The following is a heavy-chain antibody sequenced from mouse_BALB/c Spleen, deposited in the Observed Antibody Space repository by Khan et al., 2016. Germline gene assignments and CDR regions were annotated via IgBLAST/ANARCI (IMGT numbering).Heavy chain of an antibody. CDR3: ARCSY. V-gene: IGHV1-9*01. J-gene: IGHJ3*01. Sequence: QVQLKQSGAELMKPGASVKISCKATGYTFSNYWIEWIKERPGHGLEWIGEILPGSGTTYYNEKFKGTATITAETSSNTACMQLSSLTSEDSAVYYCARCSYWGQGTLVTVSA. CDR2: ILPGSGTT. CDR1: GYTFSNYW.